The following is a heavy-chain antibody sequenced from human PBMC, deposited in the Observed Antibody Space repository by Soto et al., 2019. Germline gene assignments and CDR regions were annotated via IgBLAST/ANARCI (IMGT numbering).Heavy chain of an antibody. CDR3: AILLRYFDWFPGY. D-gene: IGHD3-9*01. J-gene: IGHJ4*02. CDR2: IIPIFGTA. CDR1: GGTFSSYA. Sequence: SVKVSCKASGGTFSSYAISWVRQAPGQGLGWMGGIIPIFGTANYAQKFQGRVTITADESTSTAYMELSSLRSEDTAVYYCAILLRYFDWFPGYWGQGTLVTVSS. V-gene: IGHV1-69*13.